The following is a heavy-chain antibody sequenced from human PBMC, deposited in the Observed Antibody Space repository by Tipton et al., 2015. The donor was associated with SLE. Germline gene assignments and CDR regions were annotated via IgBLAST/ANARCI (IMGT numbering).Heavy chain of an antibody. Sequence: TLSLTCTVSGGSISSSSYYWGWFRQPPGKGLGWIGSIYYSGSTYYNPSLKSRVTISVDTSKNQFSLKLSSVTAADTAVYYCARPGIGGKDYWGQGTLVTVSS. V-gene: IGHV4-39*07. J-gene: IGHJ4*02. CDR1: GGSISSSSYY. CDR2: IYYSGST. CDR3: ARPGIGGKDY. D-gene: IGHD4-23*01.